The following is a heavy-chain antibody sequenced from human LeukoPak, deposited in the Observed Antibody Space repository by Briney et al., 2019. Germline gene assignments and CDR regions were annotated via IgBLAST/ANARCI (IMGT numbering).Heavy chain of an antibody. Sequence: GGSLRLSCAASGFTFSSYWMHWVRQAPGKGLVWVSRINSDGCSTSYADSVKGRFTISRDNAKNTLYLQMNSLRAEDTAVYYCARGMRLGSSGLDYWGQGTLVTVSS. CDR1: GFTFSSYW. CDR3: ARGMRLGSSGLDY. V-gene: IGHV3-74*01. CDR2: INSDGCST. D-gene: IGHD3-22*01. J-gene: IGHJ4*02.